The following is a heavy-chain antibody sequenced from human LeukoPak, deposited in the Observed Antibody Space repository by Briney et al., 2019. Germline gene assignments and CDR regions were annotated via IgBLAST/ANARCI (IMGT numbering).Heavy chain of an antibody. CDR3: AKRGSSWNFDY. Sequence: GGSLRLSCAASGFTFDDSAMHWVRHSPGKGLEWVSGISWNSGSIGYADSVKGRFTISRDNAKNSLYLQMNSLRADDTALYYCAKRGSSWNFDYWGQGTLVTVSS. D-gene: IGHD6-13*01. J-gene: IGHJ4*02. V-gene: IGHV3-9*01. CDR2: ISWNSGSI. CDR1: GFTFDDSA.